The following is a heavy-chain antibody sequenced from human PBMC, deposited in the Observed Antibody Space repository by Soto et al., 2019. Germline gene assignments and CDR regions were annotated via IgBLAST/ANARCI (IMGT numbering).Heavy chain of an antibody. J-gene: IGHJ6*03. CDR2: MNPNSGNT. Sequence: ASVKVSCKASGYTFTSYDINWVRQATGQGLEWMGWMNPNSGNTGYAQKFQGRVTMTRNTSISTAYMELSSLRSEDTAVYYCARWPVFRSKGGQPGGYYYYYYMDVWGKGTTVTVSS. D-gene: IGHD2-8*01. CDR3: ARWPVFRSKGGQPGGYYYYYYMDV. V-gene: IGHV1-8*01. CDR1: GYTFTSYD.